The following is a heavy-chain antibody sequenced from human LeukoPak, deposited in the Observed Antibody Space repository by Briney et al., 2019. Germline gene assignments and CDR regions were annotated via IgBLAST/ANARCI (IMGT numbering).Heavy chain of an antibody. D-gene: IGHD6-13*01. Sequence: SETLSLTCAVYGGSFSGYYWCWIRQPPGKGLEWIGSIYYSGSTYYNPSLKSRVTISVDTSKNQFSLKLSSVTAADTAVYYCARLTGYSSSWYGLYYFDYWGQGTLVTVSS. J-gene: IGHJ4*02. CDR2: IYYSGST. CDR3: ARLTGYSSSWYGLYYFDY. CDR1: GGSFSGYY. V-gene: IGHV4-34*01.